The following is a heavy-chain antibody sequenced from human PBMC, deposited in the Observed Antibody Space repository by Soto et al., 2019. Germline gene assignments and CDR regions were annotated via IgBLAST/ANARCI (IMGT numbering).Heavy chain of an antibody. V-gene: IGHV3-30*18. CDR1: GFSFSTYG. CDR2: ISNDGSNK. CDR3: AKGFGNXWAFDY. D-gene: IGHD1-26*01. Sequence: GGSLRLSCAASGFSFSTYGMHWVRQAPGKGLEWVAFISNDGSNKYYADSVKGRFTISRDNSKNTLYLQMNSLRAEDTAVYYCAKGFGNXWAFDYWGQGTLVTVSS. J-gene: IGHJ4*02.